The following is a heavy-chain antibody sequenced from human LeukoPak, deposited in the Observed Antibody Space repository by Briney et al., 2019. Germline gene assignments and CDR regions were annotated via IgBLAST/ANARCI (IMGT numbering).Heavy chain of an antibody. D-gene: IGHD3-10*02. CDR2: ISSSSSTI. J-gene: IGHJ4*02. CDR1: GFTFSSYS. CDR3: ARVVFGEGDEY. V-gene: IGHV3-48*01. Sequence: PGGSLRLSCAASGFTFSSYSMNWVRQAPGKGLEWVSYISSSSSTIYYADSVKGRFTISRDNAKNSLYLQMNSLRAEDTAVYYCARVVFGEGDEYWGQGTLVTVSS.